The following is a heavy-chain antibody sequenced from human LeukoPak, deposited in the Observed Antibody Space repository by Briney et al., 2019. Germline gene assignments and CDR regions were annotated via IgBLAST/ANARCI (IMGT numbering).Heavy chain of an antibody. J-gene: IGHJ3*02. V-gene: IGHV1-2*04. Sequence: ASVKVSCKASGYTFTGYYMHWVRQAPGQGREWMGWINPNSGGTNYAQKFQGWVTMTRDTSISTAYLELSRLRSDDTAVYYCARVGNYYDSSGRDAFDIWGQGTMVTVSS. D-gene: IGHD3-22*01. CDR1: GYTFTGYY. CDR2: INPNSGGT. CDR3: ARVGNYYDSSGRDAFDI.